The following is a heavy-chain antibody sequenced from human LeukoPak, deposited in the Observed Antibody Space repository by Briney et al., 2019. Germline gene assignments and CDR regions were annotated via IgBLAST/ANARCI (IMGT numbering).Heavy chain of an antibody. V-gene: IGHV3-11*05. J-gene: IGHJ4*02. CDR3: ARDRYNSFVDY. CDR2: TSPSSRST. CDR1: GFTFSDHY. Sequence: VGSLRLSCAASGFTFSDHYMSWIRQAPGKGLEWVSYTSPSSRSTNYADSVKGRFTISRDNAKKSLYLRMNSLRAEDTAVYYCARDRYNSFVDYWGQGTLVTVSS. D-gene: IGHD1-14*01.